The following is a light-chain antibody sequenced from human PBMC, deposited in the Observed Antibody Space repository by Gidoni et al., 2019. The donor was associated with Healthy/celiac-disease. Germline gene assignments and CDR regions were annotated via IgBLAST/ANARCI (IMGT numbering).Light chain of an antibody. J-gene: IGKJ5*01. CDR1: QIVLYSSNNKNY. CDR2: WAS. V-gene: IGKV4-1*01. Sequence: DIVMTQYPDSLAVSLGERATIHCRSSQIVLYSSNNKNYFAWYQQKPGQPPKLLLFWASTRESTVPDRFSGSGSATDFTLTISSLQAADVSVYYCQQYYSTLITFGQGTRLEIK. CDR3: QQYYSTLIT.